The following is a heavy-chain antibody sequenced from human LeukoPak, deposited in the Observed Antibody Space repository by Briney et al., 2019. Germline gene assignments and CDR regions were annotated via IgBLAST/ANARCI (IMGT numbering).Heavy chain of an antibody. V-gene: IGHV3-7*01. CDR1: GFTYSTYW. Sequence: GGSLRLSCAASGFTYSTYWEAWVRQAPGKGLEWVANIKEDESAKHQADSVKGRFTISRDNAQNSVYLQMSSLRGEDTAVYYCARDVGGSIDYWGQGTLVTVSS. CDR2: IKEDESAK. J-gene: IGHJ4*02. CDR3: ARDVGGSIDY. D-gene: IGHD1-26*01.